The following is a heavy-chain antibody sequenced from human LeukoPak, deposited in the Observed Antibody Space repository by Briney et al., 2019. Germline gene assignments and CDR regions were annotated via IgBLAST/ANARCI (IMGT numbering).Heavy chain of an antibody. V-gene: IGHV3-23*01. CDR2: ISGSGGST. CDR1: GFTFSSYG. Sequence: GGTLRLSCAASGFTFSSYGMSWVRQAPGKGLEWVSAISGSGGSTYYADSVKGRLTISRDNAKNSLYLQMNSLRAEDAAVYYCARKGGATHYYYYMDVWGKGTTVTVSS. CDR3: ARKGGATHYYYYMDV. D-gene: IGHD2-15*01. J-gene: IGHJ6*03.